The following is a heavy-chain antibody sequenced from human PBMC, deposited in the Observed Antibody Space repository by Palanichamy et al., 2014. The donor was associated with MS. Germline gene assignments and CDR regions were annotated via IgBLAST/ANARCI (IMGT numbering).Heavy chain of an antibody. D-gene: IGHD4-23*01. Sequence: EVQLVEVWGEGLGPSRGGPVRLTCAASGFTFNNYWMSWVRQAPGKGLEWVANINQDGSEKYYVDSVKGRFTISRDNAKNSLYLQMNSLRAEDTALYYCARDDFYGGNSGYWGQGTLVAVSS. CDR2: INQDGSEK. J-gene: IGHJ4*02. V-gene: IGHV3-7*01. CDR3: ARDDFYGGNSGY. CDR1: GFTFNNYW.